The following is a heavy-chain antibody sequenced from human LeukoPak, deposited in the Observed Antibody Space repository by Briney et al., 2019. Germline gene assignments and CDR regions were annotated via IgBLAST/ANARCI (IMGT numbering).Heavy chain of an antibody. D-gene: IGHD2-15*01. CDR2: ISSSSGSI. CDR3: ARGADGVSSNSRGWFDP. J-gene: IGHJ5*02. V-gene: IGHV3-21*01. CDR1: GFTFSSYT. Sequence: GGSLRLSCAASGFTFSSYTMNWVRQAPGKGLEWVSSISSSSGSIFYADSVKGRFTISRDNAKNSLYLQMNSLRAEDTAVYSCARGADGVSSNSRGWFDPWGQGTLVTVSS.